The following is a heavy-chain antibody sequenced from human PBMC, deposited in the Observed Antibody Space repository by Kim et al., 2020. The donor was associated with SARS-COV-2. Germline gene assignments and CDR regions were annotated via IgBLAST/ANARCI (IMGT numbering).Heavy chain of an antibody. CDR1: GGSISSYY. J-gene: IGHJ6*02. CDR2: IYTSGST. CDR3: ARDPLASRYYYGMDV. V-gene: IGHV4-4*07. Sequence: SETPSLTCTVSGGSISSYYWSWIRQPAGKGLEWIGRIYTSGSTNYNPSLKSRVTMSVDTSKNQFSLKLSSVTAADTAVYYCARDPLASRYYYGMDVWGQGTTVTVSS.